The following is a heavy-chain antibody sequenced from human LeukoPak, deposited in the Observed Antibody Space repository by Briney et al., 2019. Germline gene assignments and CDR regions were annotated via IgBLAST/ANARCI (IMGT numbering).Heavy chain of an antibody. J-gene: IGHJ4*02. CDR1: GGSISTYY. D-gene: IGHD5-24*01. CDR2: IYYSGST. CDR3: AKDPKRWLQLRHDDY. Sequence: SETLSLTCTVSGGSISTYYWSWIRQPPGKGLEWLGYIYYSGSTNYNPSLKSRVTISVDTSKNQFSLKLSSVTAADTAVYYCAKDPKRWLQLRHDDYWGQGTLVTVSS. V-gene: IGHV4-59*01.